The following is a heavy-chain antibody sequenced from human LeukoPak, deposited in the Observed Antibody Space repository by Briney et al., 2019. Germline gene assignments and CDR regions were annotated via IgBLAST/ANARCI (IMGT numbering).Heavy chain of an antibody. D-gene: IGHD3-3*01. CDR3: ARSSYDFWSGYLDYYYYYGMDV. J-gene: IGHJ6*02. V-gene: IGHV1-18*01. CDR2: ISAYNGNT. CDR1: GYTFTSYG. Sequence: RVASVTVSCKASGYTFTSYGISWVRQAPGQGLEWMGWISAYNGNTNYAQKLQGRVTMTTDTSTSTAYMELRSLRSDDTAVYYCARSSYDFWSGYLDYYYYYGMDVWGQGTTVTVSS.